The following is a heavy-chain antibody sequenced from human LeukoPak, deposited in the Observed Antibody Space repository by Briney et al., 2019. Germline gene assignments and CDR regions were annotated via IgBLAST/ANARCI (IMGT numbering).Heavy chain of an antibody. CDR1: GFTFSSYG. Sequence: GGSLRLSCAASGFTFSSYGMHWVRQAPGKGLEWVAVIWYDGSNKYYADSVKGRFTISRDNSKNTLYLQMNSLRAEDTAVYYCAKLDVLLWFGEPNYDYWGQGTLVTVSS. J-gene: IGHJ4*02. V-gene: IGHV3-33*06. D-gene: IGHD3-10*01. CDR3: AKLDVLLWFGEPNYDY. CDR2: IWYDGSNK.